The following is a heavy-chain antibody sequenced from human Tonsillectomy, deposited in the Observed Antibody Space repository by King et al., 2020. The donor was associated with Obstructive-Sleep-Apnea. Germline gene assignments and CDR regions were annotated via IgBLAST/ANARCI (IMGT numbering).Heavy chain of an antibody. V-gene: IGHV3-23*04. J-gene: IGHJ3*02. CDR2: ISGSGGST. Sequence: VQLVESGGGLVQPGGSLRLSCAASGFTFSSYGMSWVRQAPGKGLEWVSAISGSGGSTYYADSVKGRFIMSRDNSKNTLYLQMNSLRAEDTAVYYCAKSQWEELDAFDIWGQGTMVTVSS. D-gene: IGHD1-26*01. CDR3: AKSQWEELDAFDI. CDR1: GFTFSSYG.